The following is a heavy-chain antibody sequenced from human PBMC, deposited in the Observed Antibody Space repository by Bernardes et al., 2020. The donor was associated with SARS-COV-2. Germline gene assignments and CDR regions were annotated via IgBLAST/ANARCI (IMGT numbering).Heavy chain of an antibody. D-gene: IGHD2-15*01. CDR1: GFTVSRND. Sequence: GGSLRLSCAASGFTVSRNDMSWVRQAPGKGLEWVSVIYSGGGTYYADSVKGRFTISRDNSKNTLNLQMSSLRTEDTAVYYCARAPTEYCSGGRCYSHVDYFYYGMAVWGQGTTVTVSS. V-gene: IGHV3-66*02. CDR3: ARAPTEYCSGGRCYSHVDYFYYGMAV. CDR2: IYSGGGT. J-gene: IGHJ6*02.